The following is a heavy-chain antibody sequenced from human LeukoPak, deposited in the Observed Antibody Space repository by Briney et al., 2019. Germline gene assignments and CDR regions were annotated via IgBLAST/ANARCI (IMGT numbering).Heavy chain of an antibody. J-gene: IGHJ5*02. D-gene: IGHD2-21*01. CDR1: GASINAYY. Sequence: SETLSLTCLVSGASINAYYWSWIRQSPGEGLEWIGYIFFTGTTKYNPSLKSQVTISIDTSNKQFSLNLSSVTAADTAVYYCARVPSYGRFDPWGPGTLVTVSS. V-gene: IGHV4-59*01. CDR2: IFFTGTT. CDR3: ARVPSYGRFDP.